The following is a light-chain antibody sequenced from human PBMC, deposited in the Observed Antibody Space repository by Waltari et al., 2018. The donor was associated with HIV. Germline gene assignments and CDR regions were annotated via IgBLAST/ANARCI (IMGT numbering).Light chain of an antibody. CDR3: QHPIKT. V-gene: IGKV1-5*03. J-gene: IGKJ3*01. CDR1: QNISTW. CDR2: RAS. Sequence: DIQMTQSPSTLSASVGDRVTITCRASQNISTWLAWYQQKPGKAPKLLISRASNLESGVPSRFSGSGSGTEFTLTISSLQPDDLATYYCQHPIKTFGPGTKVEIK.